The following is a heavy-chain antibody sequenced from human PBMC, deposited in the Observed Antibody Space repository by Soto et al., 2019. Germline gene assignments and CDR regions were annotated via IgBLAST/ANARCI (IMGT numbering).Heavy chain of an antibody. CDR2: INAGNGKT. Sequence: QVQLVQSGAEVKKPGASVKVSCKTSGYDFSRHAIQWVRLARGQSLQWMGWINAGNGKTKYSQIFQSRVTYTRDTSARTADMELSGLMSEDMGVFYCARDNPEYYDVSRNSHVGDVFDNWGQGTMVTVSS. CDR1: GYDFSRHA. D-gene: IGHD3-22*01. CDR3: ARDNPEYYDVSRNSHVGDVFDN. V-gene: IGHV1-3*01. J-gene: IGHJ3*02.